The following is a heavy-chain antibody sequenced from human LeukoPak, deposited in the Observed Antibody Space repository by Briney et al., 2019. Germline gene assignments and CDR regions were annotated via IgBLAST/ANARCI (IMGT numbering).Heavy chain of an antibody. V-gene: IGHV3-21*01. CDR2: ISSSRFYI. Sequence: GGSLRLSCVASGFTFSTYSMTWVRQAPGKGLEWVSSISSSRFYIHYADSVKGRFTISRDNAKHSLYLQMNSLRAEDTAVYYCATGFYDSRVDSWGQGTLVTVSS. D-gene: IGHD3-22*01. J-gene: IGHJ4*02. CDR3: ATGFYDSRVDS. CDR1: GFTFSTYS.